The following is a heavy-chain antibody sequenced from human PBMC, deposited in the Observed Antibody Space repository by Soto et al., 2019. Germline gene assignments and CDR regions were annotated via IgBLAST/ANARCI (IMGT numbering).Heavy chain of an antibody. D-gene: IGHD4-17*01. J-gene: IGHJ6*02. CDR1: GGTFSSYT. CDR2: IIPILGIA. V-gene: IGHV1-69*02. Sequence: QVQLVQSGAEVKKPGSSVKVSCKASGGTFSSYTISWVRQAPGQGLEWMGRIIPILGIANYAQKFQGRVTITADKSTSTAYMELSSLRSEDTAVYYCARGRDYGDHVKPEEAYYYYYGMDVWGQGTTVTVSS. CDR3: ARGRDYGDHVKPEEAYYYYYGMDV.